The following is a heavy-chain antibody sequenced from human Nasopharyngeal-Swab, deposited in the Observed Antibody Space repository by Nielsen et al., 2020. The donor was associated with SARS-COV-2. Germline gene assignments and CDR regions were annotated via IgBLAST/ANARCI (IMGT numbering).Heavy chain of an antibody. V-gene: IGHV3-74*01. D-gene: IGHD2-21*02. CDR1: GYTFSNYW. CDR3: AREPVVTGTDDAPDL. J-gene: IGHJ3*01. CDR2: IDIDGSIT. Sequence: GESLKISCAASGYTFSNYWMHWVRQVPGKGLVWVSRIDIDGSITDYADSVKGRFTISRDNAKNTLYLQMNSLRSEDTAVYYCAREPVVTGTDDAPDLWGRGTMVTVSS.